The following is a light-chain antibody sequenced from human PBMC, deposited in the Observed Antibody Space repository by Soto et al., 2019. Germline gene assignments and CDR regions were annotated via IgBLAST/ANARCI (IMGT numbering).Light chain of an antibody. CDR1: QDIAIY. CDR2: AAS. CDR3: QQSYSTPIT. J-gene: IGKJ5*01. V-gene: IGKV1-39*01. Sequence: IQLTQSPSSLSASVGDRVTITCRASQDIAIYLAWYQQKPGEAPKLLIYAASTLYGGVPSRFSGSGSGTDFTLTINSLHPEDFATYYCQQSYSTPITFGQGTRLEIK.